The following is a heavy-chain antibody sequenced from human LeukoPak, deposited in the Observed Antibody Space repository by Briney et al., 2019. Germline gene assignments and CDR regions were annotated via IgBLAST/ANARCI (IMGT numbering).Heavy chain of an antibody. V-gene: IGHV4-61*02. J-gene: IGHJ5*02. D-gene: IGHD2-2*01. CDR1: GVSISSGSYY. CDR2: IYTSGST. CDR3: ARDSPSWGTMPDNWFDP. Sequence: PSQTLSLTCTVSGVSISSGSYYWSWIRQPAGKGLEWIVRIYTSGSTNYNPSLKSRVTISVDTSKNQFSLKLSSVTAADTAVYYCARDSPSWGTMPDNWFDPWGQGTLVTVSS.